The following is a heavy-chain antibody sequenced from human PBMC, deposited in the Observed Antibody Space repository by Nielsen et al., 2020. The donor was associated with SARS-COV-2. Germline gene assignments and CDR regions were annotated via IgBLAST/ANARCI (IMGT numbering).Heavy chain of an antibody. J-gene: IGHJ4*02. Sequence: KVTCKTSGYDFAYHWIGWVRQMPGKGLEWRGFIFHGDSDTKYRPSFQGRVTISVDKSNTNAYLQWSSLGASDTAICDCAGNDILTGYSPDYWGQGTLVTVSS. V-gene: IGHV5-51*01. CDR2: IFHGDSDT. CDR1: GYDFAYHW. D-gene: IGHD3-9*01. CDR3: AGNDILTGYSPDY.